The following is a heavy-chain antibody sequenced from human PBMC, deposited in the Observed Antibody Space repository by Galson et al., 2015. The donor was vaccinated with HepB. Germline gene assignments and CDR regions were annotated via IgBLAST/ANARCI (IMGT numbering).Heavy chain of an antibody. CDR2: ISAYNGNT. D-gene: IGHD6-13*01. CDR1: GYTFTSYG. V-gene: IGHV1-18*01. Sequence: SVKVSCKASGYTFTSYGISWVRQAPGQGLEWMGWISAYNGNTNYAQKLQGRVTMTTDTSTSTAYRELRSLRSDDTTVYYCASRIAVAGTDPDAFDIWGQGTMVTVSS. CDR3: ASRIAVAGTDPDAFDI. J-gene: IGHJ3*02.